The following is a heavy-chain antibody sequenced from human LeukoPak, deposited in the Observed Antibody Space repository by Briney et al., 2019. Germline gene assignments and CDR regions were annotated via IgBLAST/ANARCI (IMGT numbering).Heavy chain of an antibody. V-gene: IGHV4-59*08. D-gene: IGHD3-22*01. J-gene: IGHJ1*01. CDR1: GGSIFVYY. CDR2: IYYSGST. Sequence: SETLSHSCTVSGGSIFVYYWGSIRQPPGKGLEWIGYIYYSGSTNYNPSLKSRVTISVDTSKNQFSLKLSPVNAADTAVYYCARHSKYYYDSSGSYVGYFQQWGQGTLVTVSS. CDR3: ARHSKYYYDSSGSYVGYFQQ.